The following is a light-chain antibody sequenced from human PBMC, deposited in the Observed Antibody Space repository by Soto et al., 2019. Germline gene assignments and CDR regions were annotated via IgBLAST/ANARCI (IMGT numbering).Light chain of an antibody. CDR1: SSNIGAGYD. Sequence: QSVLTQPPSVSGAPGQRVTISCTGSSSNIGAGYDVHWYRQLPGTTPKLLIYVYNNRPSGVPDRFSGSKSGTSASLAITGLQAEDEADYYCQSYDNRLSAVIFGGGTKVTVL. CDR3: QSYDNRLSAVI. V-gene: IGLV1-40*01. J-gene: IGLJ2*01. CDR2: VYN.